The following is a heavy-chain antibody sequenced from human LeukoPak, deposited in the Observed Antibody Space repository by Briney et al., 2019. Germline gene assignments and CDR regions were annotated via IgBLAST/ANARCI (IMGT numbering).Heavy chain of an antibody. CDR1: DTSISNNW. Sequence: PSETLPLTCDVSDTSISNNWWSWVRQSPGKGLEWIGEIFHRGIPNYNPSLKSRVTMSIDTSKNQLPLNVNSVTAADTAVYYCARVMGASWFFYLDVWGKGTTVTVSS. CDR2: IFHRGIP. CDR3: ARVMGASWFFYLDV. J-gene: IGHJ6*04. V-gene: IGHV4/OR15-8*01. D-gene: IGHD3-16*02.